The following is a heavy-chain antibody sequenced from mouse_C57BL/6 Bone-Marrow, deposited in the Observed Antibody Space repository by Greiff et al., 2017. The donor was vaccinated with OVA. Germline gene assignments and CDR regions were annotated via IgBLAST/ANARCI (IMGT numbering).Heavy chain of an antibody. J-gene: IGHJ3*01. Sequence: VQLKESGGGLVQPGGSLKLSCAASGFTFSDYYMYWVRQTPEKRLEWVAYISNGGGSTYYPDTVKGRFTISRDNAKNTLYLQMSRLKSEDTAMYYCASPFAYWGQGTLVTVSA. V-gene: IGHV5-12*01. CDR3: ASPFAY. CDR2: ISNGGGST. CDR1: GFTFSDYY.